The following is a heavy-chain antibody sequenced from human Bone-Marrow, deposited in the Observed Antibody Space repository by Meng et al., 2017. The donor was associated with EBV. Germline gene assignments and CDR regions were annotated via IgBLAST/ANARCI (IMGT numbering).Heavy chain of an antibody. J-gene: IGHJ4*02. D-gene: IGHD5-12*01. CDR1: GGSFSGDY. V-gene: IGHV4-34*01. CDR2: INHSGST. Sequence: QWPVLPWVEGLLNALDTSSLTCVVFGGSFSGDYWSGIRQPPGKGLEWIGEINHSGSTNYNPSLKSRVTISVDTSKNQFSLKLSSVTAADTAVYYCARGSGYDARYWGQGTLVTVSS. CDR3: ARGSGYDARY.